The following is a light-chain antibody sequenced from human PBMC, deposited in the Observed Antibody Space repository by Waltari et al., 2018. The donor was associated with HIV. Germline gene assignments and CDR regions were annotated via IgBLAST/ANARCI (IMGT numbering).Light chain of an antibody. CDR3: CSYAGSSTLV. J-gene: IGLJ3*02. CDR1: SSDVGSSSL. CDR2: EVT. V-gene: IGLV2-23*02. Sequence: QSALTQPASVSGSPGQSITIPCPGTSSDVGSSSLIPWYQQHPGKAPKLMIYEVTKRPSGVSNRFSGSKSGNTASLTISGLQAEDEADFYCCSYAGSSTLVFGGGTKLTVL.